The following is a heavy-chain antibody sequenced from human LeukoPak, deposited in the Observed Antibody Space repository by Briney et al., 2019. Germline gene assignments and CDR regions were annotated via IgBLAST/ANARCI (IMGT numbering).Heavy chain of an antibody. CDR2: INPSGGST. D-gene: IGHD2-15*01. Sequence: GASVKVSCKASGYTFTSYYMHWVRQAPGQGLEWMGIINPSGGSTSYAQKFQGRVTMTRDTSTSTVYMELSSLRSGDTAVYYCARGIVVVVAATGTNWFDPWGQGTLVTVSS. CDR1: GYTFTSYY. V-gene: IGHV1-46*03. J-gene: IGHJ5*02. CDR3: ARGIVVVVAATGTNWFDP.